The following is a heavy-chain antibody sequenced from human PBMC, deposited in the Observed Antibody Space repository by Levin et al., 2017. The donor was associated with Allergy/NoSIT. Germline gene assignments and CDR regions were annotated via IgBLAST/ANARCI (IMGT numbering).Heavy chain of an antibody. J-gene: IGHJ4*02. Sequence: GGSLRLSCAASGFTFSNYAMHWVRQAPAKGLGGVGVISDDGSSEFYIDSVKGRFTISRDNSKNRLYLQMDSLRAEDTALYYCVREIAEEGTWGQGTLVIVSS. D-gene: IGHD1-1*01. V-gene: IGHV3-30-3*01. CDR1: GFTFSNYA. CDR2: ISDDGSSE. CDR3: VREIAEEGT.